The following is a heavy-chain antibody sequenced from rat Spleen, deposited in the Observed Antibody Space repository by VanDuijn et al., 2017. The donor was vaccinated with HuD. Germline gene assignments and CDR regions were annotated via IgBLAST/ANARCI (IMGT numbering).Heavy chain of an antibody. V-gene: IGHV5-46*01. Sequence: EVQVVESGGGLVQPKGSLKLSCAASGFDFNTYAMSWVRQAPKKGLEWVASISTSGGRASYPDSVKGRFTISRDNAKSSLYLQMNSLKSEDTATYYCARSITVAAISFAYWGQGTLVTVSS. J-gene: IGHJ3*01. CDR2: ISTSGGRA. D-gene: IGHD1-2*01. CDR1: GFDFNTYA. CDR3: ARSITVAAISFAY.